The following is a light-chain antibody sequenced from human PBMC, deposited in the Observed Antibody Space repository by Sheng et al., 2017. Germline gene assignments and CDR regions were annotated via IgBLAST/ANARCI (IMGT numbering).Light chain of an antibody. CDR3: NCRDSSGNHWV. J-gene: IGLJ3*02. Sequence: SSELTQDPAVSVALGQTVRITCQGDSLRSYYASWYQQKPGQAPVLVFYGKNNWPSGIPDRFSGSSSGNTASLTITEAQAEDEADYYCNCRDSSGNHWVFGGGTKLTVL. V-gene: IGLV3-19*01. CDR1: SLRSYY. CDR2: GKN.